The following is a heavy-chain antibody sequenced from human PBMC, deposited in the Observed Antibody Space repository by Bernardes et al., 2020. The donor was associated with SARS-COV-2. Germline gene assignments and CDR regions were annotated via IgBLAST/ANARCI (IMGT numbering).Heavy chain of an antibody. CDR1: GFIFNDYG. CDR2: INWNGGST. Sequence: VGSLSLSCAASGFIFNDYGMSWVRQVPGKGLEWVSGINWNGGSTGYVDSVKGRFTISRDNAKNSLYLQMNGLRAEDTALYHCARLRGYDIHPSAFDIWGQGAMVTVSS. J-gene: IGHJ3*02. CDR3: ARLRGYDIHPSAFDI. D-gene: IGHD3-9*01. V-gene: IGHV3-20*01.